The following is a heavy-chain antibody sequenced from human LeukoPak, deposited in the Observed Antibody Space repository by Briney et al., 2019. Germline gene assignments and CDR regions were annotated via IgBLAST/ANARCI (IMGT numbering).Heavy chain of an antibody. CDR3: AREMYYYDSSGYYGFDY. Sequence: GGSLRLSCAASGFTFSSYSMNWVRQAPGKGLEWVSSISSSSSYIYYADSVKGRFTISRDNAKNSLYLQMNSLRAEGTAVYYCAREMYYYDSSGYYGFDYWGQGTLVTVSS. CDR2: ISSSSSYI. J-gene: IGHJ4*02. CDR1: GFTFSSYS. D-gene: IGHD3-22*01. V-gene: IGHV3-21*01.